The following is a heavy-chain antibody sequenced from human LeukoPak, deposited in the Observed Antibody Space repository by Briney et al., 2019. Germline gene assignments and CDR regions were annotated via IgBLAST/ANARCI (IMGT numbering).Heavy chain of an antibody. V-gene: IGHV3-7*01. CDR3: ARAWGPTEFDY. J-gene: IGHJ4*02. CDR2: IKQDGSEK. Sequence: PWGSLRLSCAASGFTFSSYWISWVRQAPGKGLEWVANIKQDGSEKYYVDSVKGRFTISRDNAKNSLYLQMNSLRAEDTAVYYCARAWGPTEFDYWGQGTLVTVSS. D-gene: IGHD7-27*01. CDR1: GFTFSSYW.